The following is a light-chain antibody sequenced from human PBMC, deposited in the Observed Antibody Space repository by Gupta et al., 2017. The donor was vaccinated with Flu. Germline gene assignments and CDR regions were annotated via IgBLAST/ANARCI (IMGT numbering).Light chain of an antibody. CDR3: TSHTSSSSWM. CDR2: EVS. Sequence: SALTQPASMSGSPGPSLTISCTGTSSDIGGGYNYVSWFQQHPGKAPKLMIYEVSNRPAGVASRFSASKSGNTASLTISVPQAEDDADYYCTSHTSSSSWMFGGGTKLTVL. CDR1: SSDIGGGYNY. V-gene: IGLV2-14*01. J-gene: IGLJ3*02.